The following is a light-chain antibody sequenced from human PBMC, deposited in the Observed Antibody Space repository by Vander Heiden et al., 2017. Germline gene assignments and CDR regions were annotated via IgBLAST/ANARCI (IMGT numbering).Light chain of an antibody. Sequence: QSALTQPASVSGSPGQSITISCTGTSSDVGSYNLVSWYQQHPGKAPKLMSYEVSKRPSGVSNRFSGSKSGNTASLTISGLQAEDEADYYCCSYAGSSTFYGFGTGTKVT. CDR3: CSYAGSSTFYG. J-gene: IGLJ1*01. V-gene: IGLV2-23*02. CDR2: EVS. CDR1: SSDVGSYNL.